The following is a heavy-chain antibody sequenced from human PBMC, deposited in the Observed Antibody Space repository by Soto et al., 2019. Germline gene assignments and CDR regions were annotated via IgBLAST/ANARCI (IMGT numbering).Heavy chain of an antibody. CDR2: IYYSGST. CDR1: GGSISSSSYY. V-gene: IGHV4-39*01. J-gene: IGHJ4*02. D-gene: IGHD1-26*01. Sequence: QLQLQESGPGLVKPSETLSLTCTVSGGSISSSSYYWGWIRQPPGKGLEWIGSIYYSGSTYYNPSLKSRVTISVDTSKNQFSLKLSSVTAADTAVYYCARHSRTGIVGATGNFDYWGQGTLVTVSS. CDR3: ARHSRTGIVGATGNFDY.